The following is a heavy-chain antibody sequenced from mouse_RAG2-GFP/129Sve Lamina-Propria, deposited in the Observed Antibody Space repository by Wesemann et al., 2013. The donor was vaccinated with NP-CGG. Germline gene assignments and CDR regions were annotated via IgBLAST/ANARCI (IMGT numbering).Heavy chain of an antibody. D-gene: IGHD2-5*01. CDR2: GNGAT. V-gene: IGHV1-12*01. CDR3: ARWAYYSNYFDY. J-gene: IGHJ2*01. Sequence: GNGATSYNQKFKGKATLTVDKSSSTAYMQLSSLTSEDSAVYFRARWAYYSNYFDYWGQGTTLTVSS.